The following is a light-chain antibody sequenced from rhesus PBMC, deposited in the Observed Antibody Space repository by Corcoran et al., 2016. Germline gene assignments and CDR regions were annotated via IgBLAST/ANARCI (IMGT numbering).Light chain of an antibody. CDR1: ENVNNY. J-gene: IGKJ2*01. CDR2: KAT. Sequence: DIQMTQSPSSLSASVGDRVTITCRASENVNNYLNWYQQKPGKAPKILHYKATTLQSGVPSRFSGSGSGTDYDFTISRLQSEDVATYYCQHNYGTPYSFGQGTKVEIK. CDR3: QHNYGTPYS. V-gene: IGKV1-74*01.